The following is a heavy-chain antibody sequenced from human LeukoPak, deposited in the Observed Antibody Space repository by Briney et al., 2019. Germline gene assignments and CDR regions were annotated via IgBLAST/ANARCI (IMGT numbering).Heavy chain of an antibody. Sequence: GGSLRLSCLGSGFNFRYFWMTWVRQAPGKGLEWVGRIKSNTDGGTTDYAAPVRDRFTISRDDSKTTLYLQMNSLKIEDTAVYFCAAVGSWFEYYWGQGTLVTVSS. V-gene: IGHV3-15*01. J-gene: IGHJ4*02. D-gene: IGHD3-10*01. CDR1: GFNFRYFW. CDR2: IKSNTDGGTT. CDR3: AAVGSWFEYY.